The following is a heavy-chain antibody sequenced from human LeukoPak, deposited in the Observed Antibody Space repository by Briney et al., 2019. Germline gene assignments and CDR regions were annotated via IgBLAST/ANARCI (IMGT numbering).Heavy chain of an antibody. V-gene: IGHV4-34*01. CDR3: ARSKRFDP. J-gene: IGHJ5*02. Sequence: SETLSLTCAVYGGSFSGDHWSWIRQPPGKGLEWIGEINHSGSTNFNPSLKSRVTMSIDTSKSQFSLKVTSVTAADTAVYYCARSKRFDPWGQGTLVTVSS. CDR2: INHSGST. CDR1: GGSFSGDH.